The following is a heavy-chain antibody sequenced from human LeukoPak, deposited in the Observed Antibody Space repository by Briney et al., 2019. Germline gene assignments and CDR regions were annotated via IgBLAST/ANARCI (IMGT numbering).Heavy chain of an antibody. J-gene: IGHJ3*02. D-gene: IGHD3-10*01. CDR1: GFTFSSYA. Sequence: PGRSLRLSCAASGFTFSSYAMHWVRQAPGKGLEWVAVISYDGSNKYYADSVKGRFTISRDNSKNTLYLQMNSLRAEDTAVYYCARLYGSGSYGDKFAIPRDHDAFDIWGQGTMVTVSS. CDR3: ARLYGSGSYGDKFAIPRDHDAFDI. CDR2: ISYDGSNK. V-gene: IGHV3-30-3*01.